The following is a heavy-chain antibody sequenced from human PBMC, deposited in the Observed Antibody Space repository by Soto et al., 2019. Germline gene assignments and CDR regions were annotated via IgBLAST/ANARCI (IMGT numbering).Heavy chain of an antibody. V-gene: IGHV1-8*01. J-gene: IGHJ4*02. CDR3: ARVSNFWSGYFSD. CDR1: GYTFTRYD. Sequence: ASVQVSCKASGYTFTRYDINCVRPATGQGLEWMGWMNPNSGNTGYAQKFQGRVTMTRNTSISTAYMELSSLRSEDTAVYYCARVSNFWSGYFSDWGQGTLVTLSS. CDR2: MNPNSGNT. D-gene: IGHD3-3*01.